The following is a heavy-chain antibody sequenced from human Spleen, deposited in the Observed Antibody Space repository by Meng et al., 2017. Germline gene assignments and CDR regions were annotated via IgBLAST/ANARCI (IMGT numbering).Heavy chain of an antibody. D-gene: IGHD5-18*01. V-gene: IGHV3-23*01. CDR1: GFTFSSYA. CDR2: ISGSGGST. Sequence: GESLKISCAASGFTFSSYAMSWVRQAPGKGLEWVSAISGSGGSTYYADSVKGRFTISRDNAKNSLYLQMNSLRAEDTAVYYCARDNGYNYGWGYYYYYGMDVWGQGTTVTVSS. CDR3: ARDNGYNYGWGYYYYYGMDV. J-gene: IGHJ6*02.